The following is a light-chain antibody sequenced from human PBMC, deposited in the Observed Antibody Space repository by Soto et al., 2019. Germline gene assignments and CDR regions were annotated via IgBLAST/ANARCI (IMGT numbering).Light chain of an antibody. CDR1: SGHSSYA. Sequence: HPVLTQSPSASASLGASVKLTCTLSSGHSSYAIAWHQQQPEKGPRYSMKLDSDGSHTKGDAIPDRFSGSSSGAERYLTISSLQSEDEADYYCQTWGTGIHVVFGGGTKLTVL. V-gene: IGLV4-69*01. CDR2: LDSDGSH. J-gene: IGLJ2*01. CDR3: QTWGTGIHVV.